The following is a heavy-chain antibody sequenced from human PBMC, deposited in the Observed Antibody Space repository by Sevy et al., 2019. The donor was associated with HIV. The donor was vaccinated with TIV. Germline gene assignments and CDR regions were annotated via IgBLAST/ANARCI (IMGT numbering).Heavy chain of an antibody. J-gene: IGHJ4*02. CDR3: VSLFLSYRSGWSYFDY. Sequence: GGSLRLSCSISGFTVNDKYIIWVRQAPGKGLGWVSVIFSSGSTYYADSAKDRFTISRDNSKNTVDLQMNSVRAEDTAVYYCVSLFLSYRSGWSYFDYWGQGTLVTVSS. V-gene: IGHV3-66*02. CDR1: GFTVNDKY. D-gene: IGHD6-19*01. CDR2: IFSSGST.